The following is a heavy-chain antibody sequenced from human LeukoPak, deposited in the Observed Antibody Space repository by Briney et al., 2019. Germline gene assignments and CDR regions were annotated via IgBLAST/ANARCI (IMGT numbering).Heavy chain of an antibody. CDR3: ARDGANTFGGVIVTQNFDY. CDR2: INTNTGNP. D-gene: IGHD3-16*02. CDR1: GGTFSSYA. Sequence: ASVKVSCKASGGTFSSYAISWVRQAPGQGLEWMGWINTNTGNPTYAQDFTGRFVFSLDTSVSTAYLQISSLKAEDTAVYYCARDGANTFGGVIVTQNFDYWGQGTLVTVSS. J-gene: IGHJ4*02. V-gene: IGHV7-4-1*02.